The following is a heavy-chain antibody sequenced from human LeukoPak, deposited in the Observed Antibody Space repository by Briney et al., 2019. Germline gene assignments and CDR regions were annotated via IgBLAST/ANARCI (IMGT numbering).Heavy chain of an antibody. CDR2: IYYSGST. CDR3: ARRTVGYYDSSGYSPPGGINYFDY. Sequence: SETLSLTCTVSGYSISSGYYWGWIRQPPGKGLEWIGSIYYSGSTYYNPSLKSRVTISVDTSKNQFSLKLSSVTAADTAVYYCARRTVGYYDSSGYSPPGGINYFDYWGQGTLVTVSS. V-gene: IGHV4-38-2*02. J-gene: IGHJ4*02. D-gene: IGHD3-22*01. CDR1: GYSISSGYY.